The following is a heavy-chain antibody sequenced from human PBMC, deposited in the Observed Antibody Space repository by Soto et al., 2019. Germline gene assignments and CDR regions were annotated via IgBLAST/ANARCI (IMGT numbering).Heavy chain of an antibody. V-gene: IGHV4-59*01. CDR2: IYYTGST. CDR3: AKYRRSEAEGFTLDF. J-gene: IGHJ4*02. CDR1: GDSINNYY. Sequence: SETLSLTCTVSGDSINNYYWSWIRQPPGKRLEWIGYIYYTGSTTYNPSLESRVTMSVDTSKNQFSLKLSSVNAADTAVYYCAKYRRSEAEGFTLDFWGRGTLVTVSS. D-gene: IGHD2-2*01.